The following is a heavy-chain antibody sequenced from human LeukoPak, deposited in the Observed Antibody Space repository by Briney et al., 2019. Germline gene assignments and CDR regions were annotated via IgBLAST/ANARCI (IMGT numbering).Heavy chain of an antibody. CDR1: GGSFSTSG. CDR3: ARSGLGGNSIFYYYHMDV. CDR2: VIPIYGTP. Sequence: ASVKVSCKASGGSFSTSGFSWVRQAPGQGLEWMGGVIPIYGTPSYAQKFQGRVTITTDESTRTVYMELSSLTSDDTAVYYCARSGLGGNSIFYYYHMDVWGKGTTVTVSS. J-gene: IGHJ6*03. D-gene: IGHD4-23*01. V-gene: IGHV1-69*05.